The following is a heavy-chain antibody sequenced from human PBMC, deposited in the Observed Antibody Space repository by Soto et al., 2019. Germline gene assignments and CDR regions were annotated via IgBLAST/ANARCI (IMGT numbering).Heavy chain of an antibody. D-gene: IGHD3-10*01. CDR1: GFTFGDYD. CDR2: IRSKAYVGTT. Sequence: EVQLVESGGGLVKPGRSLRLSCTASGFTFGDYDMSWVRQAPGKGLEWVGVIRSKAYVGTTEYAASVKGRFSISRDDSMSIAYLQMSSLKTEDTAVYYCTRGEDHYGRPLMGVWGQGTTVTVSS. CDR3: TRGEDHYGRPLMGV. J-gene: IGHJ6*02. V-gene: IGHV3-49*04.